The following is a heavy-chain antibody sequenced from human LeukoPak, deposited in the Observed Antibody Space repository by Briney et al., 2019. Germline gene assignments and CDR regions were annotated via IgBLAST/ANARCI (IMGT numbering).Heavy chain of an antibody. D-gene: IGHD6-19*01. CDR2: IYYSGST. CDR1: GGSISSYY. V-gene: IGHV4-59*08. Sequence: SETLSLTCIVSGGSISSYYWSWIRQPPGKGLEWIGYIYYSGSTNYNPSLKSRVTISVDTSKNQFSLKLSSVSAADTAVYYCARHSSGWYVYFDYWGQVTLVTVSS. CDR3: ARHSSGWYVYFDY. J-gene: IGHJ4*02.